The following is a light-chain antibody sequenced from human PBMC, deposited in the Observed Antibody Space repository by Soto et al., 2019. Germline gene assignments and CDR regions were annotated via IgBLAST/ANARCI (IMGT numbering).Light chain of an antibody. CDR3: QQYGGSPRT. J-gene: IGKJ1*01. CDR1: QTIGSSH. V-gene: IGKV3-20*01. CDR2: AAS. Sequence: EIVLTPSPGTLSLSPVERATLSCRASQTIGSSHLAWYQQKPGQAPRVLIFAASSRATGIPDRFSGSGSGTDFTLTISRLEPEDFAVYYCQQYGGSPRTFGQGTKVDIK.